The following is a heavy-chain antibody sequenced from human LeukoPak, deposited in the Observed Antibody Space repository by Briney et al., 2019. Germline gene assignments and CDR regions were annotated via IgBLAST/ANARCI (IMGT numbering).Heavy chain of an antibody. J-gene: IGHJ4*02. CDR3: ARAFYDNSGSFDF. CDR1: GFTFTTYW. D-gene: IGHD3-22*01. CDR2: IKPDGSEI. V-gene: IGHV3-7*01. Sequence: PGGSLRLSCAASGFTFTTYWLSWVRQPPRKGLEWVANIKPDGSEIYYVDSVKGRFTISRANASNSVFLQMSSLRAEDTAVYYCARAFYDNSGSFDFWGQGTLVTVS.